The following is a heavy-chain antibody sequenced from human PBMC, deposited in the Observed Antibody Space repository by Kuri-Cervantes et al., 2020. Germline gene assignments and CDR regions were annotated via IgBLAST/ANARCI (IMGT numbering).Heavy chain of an antibody. V-gene: IGHV3-30-3*01. D-gene: IGHD2-2*01. Sequence: GESLKISCAASGFTFSSYAMHWVRQAPGKGLEWVAVISYDGSNKYYADSVKGRFTISRDNSKNTLYLQMNSLRAEDTAVYYCAKSGIVVVPAAYFDYWGQGTLVTVSS. CDR2: ISYDGSNK. CDR1: GFTFSSYA. J-gene: IGHJ4*02. CDR3: AKSGIVVVPAAYFDY.